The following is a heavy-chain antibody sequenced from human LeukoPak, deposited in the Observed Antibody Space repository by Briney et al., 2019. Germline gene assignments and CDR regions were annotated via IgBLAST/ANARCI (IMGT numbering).Heavy chain of an antibody. CDR2: INHSGST. CDR3: ARGDIVGATDDAFDI. D-gene: IGHD1-26*01. V-gene: IGHV4-34*01. Sequence: SETLSLTCAVYGGSFSGYYWSWIRQPPGKGLEWIGEINHSGSTNYNPSLKSRVTISVDTSKNQFSLKLNSVTAADTAVYYCARGDIVGATDDAFDIWGQGTMVTVSS. CDR1: GGSFSGYY. J-gene: IGHJ3*02.